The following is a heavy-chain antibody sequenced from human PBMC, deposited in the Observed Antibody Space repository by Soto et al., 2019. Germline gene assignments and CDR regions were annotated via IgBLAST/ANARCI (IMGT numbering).Heavy chain of an antibody. CDR1: GFTFSSYA. CDR2: ISYDGSNK. J-gene: IGHJ3*02. CDR3: ARDNVLRYFDWGDAFDI. Sequence: QVQLVESGGGVVQPGRYLRLSCAASGFTFSSYAMHWVRQAPGKGLAWVAVISYDGSNKYYADSVKGRFTISRDNSKNTLYLQMNSLRAEDTAVYYCARDNVLRYFDWGDAFDIWGQGTMVTVSS. D-gene: IGHD3-9*01. V-gene: IGHV3-30-3*01.